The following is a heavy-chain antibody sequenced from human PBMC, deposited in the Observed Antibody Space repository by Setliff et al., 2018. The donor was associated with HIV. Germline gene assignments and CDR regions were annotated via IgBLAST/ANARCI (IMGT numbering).Heavy chain of an antibody. J-gene: IGHJ6*02. V-gene: IGHV1-18*04. CDR2: ISPYNDYT. Sequence: ASVKVSCKTSGYTFINYGITWVRQAPGQGLEWMGWISPYNDYTNYEQSLQGRVRMTTDTSTRTAYMDLRSLRSNDTAVYYCARGGYYSGSGMNYHYYGLDVWVPETLLVTVSS. CDR3: ARGGYYSGSGMNYHYYGLDV. D-gene: IGHD3-10*01. CDR1: GYTFINYG.